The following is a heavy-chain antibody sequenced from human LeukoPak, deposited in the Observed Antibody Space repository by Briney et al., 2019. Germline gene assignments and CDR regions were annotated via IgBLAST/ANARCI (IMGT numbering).Heavy chain of an antibody. CDR3: ARVGGWESKLHGVTFDY. CDR2: IYYTGST. Sequence: SETLSLTCTVSGGSISSYYWSWIRQPPGKGLEWIGYIYYTGSTNYNPSLKSRVTMSADTSKNQFSLKLSSVTAADTAVYFCARVGGWESKLHGVTFDYLGQGTLVTVSS. CDR1: GGSISSYY. V-gene: IGHV4-59*01. D-gene: IGHD1-26*01. J-gene: IGHJ4*02.